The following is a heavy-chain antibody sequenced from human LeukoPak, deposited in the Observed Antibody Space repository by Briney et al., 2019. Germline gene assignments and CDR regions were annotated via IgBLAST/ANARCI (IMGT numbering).Heavy chain of an antibody. V-gene: IGHV4-31*03. CDR2: IHPSGTL. J-gene: IGHJ6*03. D-gene: IGHD4-11*01. CDR3: ARYSDYLYYYYMDV. Sequence: SETLSLTCTVSGASFSSGDQYWNWIRQSPGKGLEWSGSIHPSGTLYNNPSLESRVTMSMDTSKNQFSLNLNSVTAADTAVYHCARYSDYLYYYYMDVWGKGTTVTVSS. CDR1: GASFSSGDQY.